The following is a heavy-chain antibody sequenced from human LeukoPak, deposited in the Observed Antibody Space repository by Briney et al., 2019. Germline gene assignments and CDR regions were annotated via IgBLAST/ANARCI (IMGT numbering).Heavy chain of an antibody. CDR2: IRYDGSNK. J-gene: IGHJ4*02. CDR3: ARDLGYFDY. V-gene: IGHV3-33*01. D-gene: IGHD2-2*03. Sequence: GRSLRLSCAASGFTFSSYGMHWVRQAPGKGLEWVAVIRYDGSNKYYADSVKGRLTISRDNSKSTLYLQMNSLRAEDTAVYYCARDLGYFDYWGQGTLVTVSS. CDR1: GFTFSSYG.